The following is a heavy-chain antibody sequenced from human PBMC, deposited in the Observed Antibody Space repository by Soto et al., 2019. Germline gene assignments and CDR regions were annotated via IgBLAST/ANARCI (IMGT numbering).Heavy chain of an antibody. CDR3: AREDDNPYYFDY. J-gene: IGHJ4*02. V-gene: IGHV3-33*01. CDR1: GFTFSSYG. CDR2: IWYDGSNK. Sequence: PGGSLRLSCAASGFTFSSYGMHWVRQAPGKGLEWVAVIWYDGSNKYYADSVKGRFTISRDNSKNTLYLQMNSLRAEDTAVYYCAREDDNPYYFDYWGQGTLVTFSS. D-gene: IGHD1-1*01.